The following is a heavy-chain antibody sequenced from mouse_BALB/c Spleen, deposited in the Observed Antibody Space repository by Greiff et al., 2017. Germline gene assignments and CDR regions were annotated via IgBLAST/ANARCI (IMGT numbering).Heavy chain of an antibody. J-gene: IGHJ2*01. D-gene: IGHD2-10*01. Sequence: VQLQQSGAELVRPGVSVKISCKGSGYTFTDYAMHWVKQSHAKSLEWIGVISTYYGDASYNQKFKGKATMTVDKSSSTAYMELARLTSEDSAIYYCARSAYYGKSYYFDYWGQGTTLTVSS. CDR1: GYTFTDYA. CDR3: ARSAYYGKSYYFDY. V-gene: IGHV1S137*01. CDR2: ISTYYGDA.